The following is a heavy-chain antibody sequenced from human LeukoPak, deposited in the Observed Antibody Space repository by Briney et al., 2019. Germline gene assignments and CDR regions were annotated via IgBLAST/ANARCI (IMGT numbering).Heavy chain of an antibody. Sequence: SGPTLVKPTQTLTLTCTFSGFSLSTSGVGVGWIRQPPGKALEWLAVIYWDDNKRYSPSLESRLTITKDTSKNQVVLTMTNMDPVXXXXYXXXXXXXXXTXNPFDCWGQGILVTVSS. CDR2: IYWDDNK. CDR3: XXXXXXXTXNPFDC. D-gene: IGHD1-1*01. CDR1: GFSLSTSGVG. V-gene: IGHV2-5*02. J-gene: IGHJ4*02.